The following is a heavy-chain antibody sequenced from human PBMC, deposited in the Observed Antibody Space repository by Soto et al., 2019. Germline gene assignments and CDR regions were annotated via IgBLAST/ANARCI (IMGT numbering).Heavy chain of an antibody. CDR3: ARHTPAISISEH. CDR2: IYYSWST. J-gene: IGHJ1*01. D-gene: IGHD2-15*01. V-gene: IGHV4-39*01. Sequence: SETLSLTCTVSGGSISSSSYYWGWIRQPPGKGLEWIGSIYYSWSTYYNPSLKSRVTISVYTSKNQFSLKLSSVTAADMAVYYCARHTPAISISEHWGQGTLVTVSS. CDR1: GGSISSSSYY.